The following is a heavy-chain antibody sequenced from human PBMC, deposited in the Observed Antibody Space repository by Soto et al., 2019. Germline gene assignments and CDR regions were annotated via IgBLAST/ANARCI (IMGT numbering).Heavy chain of an antibody. D-gene: IGHD3-16*01. CDR1: AASFSKYY. CDR3: ASVTFGGVVLAH. J-gene: IGHJ4*02. V-gene: IGHV4-59*13. Sequence: SETLSLTCTVSAASFSKYYWTWIRQPPGKGLEWIGYIYFNGNTNYNPSLKRRVTISVDTSKKQISLNLTSVTDADTAVYFCASVTFGGVVLAHWGQGTLVTVS. CDR2: IYFNGNT.